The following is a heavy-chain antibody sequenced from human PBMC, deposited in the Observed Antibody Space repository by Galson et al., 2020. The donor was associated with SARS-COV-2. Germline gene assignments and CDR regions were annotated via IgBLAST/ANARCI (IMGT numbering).Heavy chain of an antibody. D-gene: IGHD6-19*01. CDR2: ISYDGSNK. CDR3: ARVPTSIAVAVYFDY. V-gene: IGHV3-30-3*01. CDR1: GFTFSSYA. J-gene: IGHJ4*02. Sequence: GGSLRLSRAASGFTFSSYAMHWVRQAPGKGLEWVAVISYDGSNKYYADSVKGRFTISRDNSKNTLYLQMNSLRAEDTAVYYCARVPTSIAVAVYFDYWGQGTLVTVSS.